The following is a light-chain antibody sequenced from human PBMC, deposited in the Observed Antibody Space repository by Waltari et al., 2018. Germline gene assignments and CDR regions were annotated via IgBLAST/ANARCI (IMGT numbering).Light chain of an antibody. CDR1: QSLTTD. CDR3: QQRTEWPRT. V-gene: IGKV3-11*01. J-gene: IGKJ3*01. CDR2: DAA. Sequence: EIVLTQSPVTLSLSSGARATLSCRASQSLTTDLAWYQHRPGQAPRLIIFDAANRAACLPTRVSGSGSWADFTLTISSLEPEDLAVYCCQQRTEWPRTFGPGTKVEI.